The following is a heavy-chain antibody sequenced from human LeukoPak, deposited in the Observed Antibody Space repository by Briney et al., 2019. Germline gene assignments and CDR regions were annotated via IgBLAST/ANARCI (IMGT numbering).Heavy chain of an antibody. CDR1: GGSVSSTNW. D-gene: IGHD6-19*01. J-gene: IGHJ4*01. CDR2: VDVDGRI. V-gene: IGHV4-4*03. CDR3: AREGGCYRPLDC. Sequence: PPETPSLTCGVSGGSVSSTNWWTWLRQPTGKGLEWIGEVDVDGRINFNPSNKGRLTMSVDLSENHVSLKLTSVTAADTAVYYCAREGGCYRPLDCSGHGIFVSVSS.